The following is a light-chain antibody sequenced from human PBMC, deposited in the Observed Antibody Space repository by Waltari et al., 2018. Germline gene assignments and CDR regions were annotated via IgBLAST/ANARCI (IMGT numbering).Light chain of an antibody. CDR2: IAGGGGH. J-gene: IGLJ2*01. CDR1: SEHSGYA. V-gene: IGLV4-69*01. CDR3: QTWDPDTVV. Sequence: QLAVTQSPSASASLGASVKLTCTLSSEHSGYAIAWHQHQPEKGPRFLMKIAGGGGHTKGDGIPDRFSGFSSGAERYLTISSLQYEDEAAYYCQTWDPDTVVFGGGTKLTV.